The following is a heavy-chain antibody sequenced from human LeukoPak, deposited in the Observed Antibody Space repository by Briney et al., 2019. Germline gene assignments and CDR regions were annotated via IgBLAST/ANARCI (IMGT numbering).Heavy chain of an antibody. J-gene: IGHJ4*02. CDR2: ITGSGDST. CDR3: AKWGDYDILTGYYVSDF. Sequence: GGSLRLSCAASGFIFRNYAMSWVRQAPGKGLEWVSAITGSGDSTYYADSVKGRFAISRDNSKNTLYVEMNTLRAEDTAVYYCAKWGDYDILTGYYVSDFWGQGTLVTVSS. D-gene: IGHD3-9*01. V-gene: IGHV3-23*01. CDR1: GFIFRNYA.